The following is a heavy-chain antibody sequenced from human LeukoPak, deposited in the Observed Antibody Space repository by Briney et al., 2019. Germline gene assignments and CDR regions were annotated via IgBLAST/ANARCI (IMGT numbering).Heavy chain of an antibody. J-gene: IGHJ4*02. CDR2: ISFDGTEK. Sequence: PGRSLRLSRAAAGFTFSSYAMRWVRLAPGKGLEWVAVISFDGTEKYYGASMKGRFIMSRDNSKKTLYLQMNRLRAKDTAVYYCVRGGGITYRSWYYFDYWGQGTLVTVSS. CDR3: VRGGGITYRSWYYFDY. CDR1: GFTFSSYA. D-gene: IGHD6-13*01. V-gene: IGHV3-30*04.